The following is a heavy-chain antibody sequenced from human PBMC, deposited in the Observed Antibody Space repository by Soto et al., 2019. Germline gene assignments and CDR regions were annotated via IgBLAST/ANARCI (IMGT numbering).Heavy chain of an antibody. CDR2: IIPIFGTA. CDR1: GGTFSSYA. V-gene: IGHV1-69*13. J-gene: IGHJ4*02. CDR3: ARASAYDSSGYINYYFDY. Sequence: SVKVSCKASGGTFSSYAISWVRQAPGQGLEWMGGIIPIFGTANYAQKFQGRVTITADESTSTAYMELSSLLSEDTAVFYCARASAYDSSGYINYYFDYWGQGTLVTVSS. D-gene: IGHD3-22*01.